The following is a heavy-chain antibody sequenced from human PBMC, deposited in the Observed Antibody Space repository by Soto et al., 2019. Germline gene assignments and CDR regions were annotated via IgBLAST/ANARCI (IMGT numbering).Heavy chain of an antibody. J-gene: IGHJ6*02. Sequence: GGSLRLSCAASGFTFSSYSMNWVRQAPGKGLEWVSYISSSSSTIYYADSVKGRFTISRDNAKNSLYLQMNSLRDEDTAVYYCARDPDTAMVHGRYYYYGMDVWGQGTTVTVSS. D-gene: IGHD5-18*01. V-gene: IGHV3-48*02. CDR3: ARDPDTAMVHGRYYYYGMDV. CDR2: ISSSSSTI. CDR1: GFTFSSYS.